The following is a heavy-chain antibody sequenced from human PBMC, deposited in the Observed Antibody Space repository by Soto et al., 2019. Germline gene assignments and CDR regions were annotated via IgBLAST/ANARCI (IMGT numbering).Heavy chain of an antibody. J-gene: IGHJ4*02. CDR2: IYPNTETT. V-gene: IGHV1-2*02. D-gene: IGHD6-13*01. CDR3: VSLQTSSWTGVH. Sequence: AAVKVSCKASGYSFSGYYIQWVRQAPGQGPEWLGWIYPNTETTDSSKKFQGRVTMTSDMSTRTVYMELRDLRSDDTAVYYCVSLQTSSWTGVHWGQGTLVTVSS. CDR1: GYSFSGYY.